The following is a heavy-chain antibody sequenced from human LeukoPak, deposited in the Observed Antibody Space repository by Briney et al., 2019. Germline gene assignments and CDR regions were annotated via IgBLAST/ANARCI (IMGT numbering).Heavy chain of an antibody. J-gene: IGHJ4*02. CDR3: AGGSDPYYYDSSGYSLDY. Sequence: SETLSLTCTVSGGSISSYYWSWIRQPPGKGLEWIGYIYYSGSTNYNPSLKSRVTISVDTSKNQFSLKLSSVTAADTAVYYCAGGSDPYYYDSSGYSLDYWGQGTLVTVSS. CDR2: IYYSGST. V-gene: IGHV4-59*01. D-gene: IGHD3-22*01. CDR1: GGSISSYY.